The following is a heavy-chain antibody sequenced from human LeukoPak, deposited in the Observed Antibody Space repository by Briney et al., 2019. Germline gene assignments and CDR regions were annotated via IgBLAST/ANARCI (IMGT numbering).Heavy chain of an antibody. D-gene: IGHD5-24*01. CDR1: GFTSSAYW. Sequence: GGSLRLSCVAPGFTSSAYWMSWVRQAPGKGLEWVADIKGDGSDEYYVDSVKGRFTVSIDNAKNSLYLQMKSLRAGDTAMYYYARDTGYNTFDYWGQGTLVTVSS. J-gene: IGHJ4*02. CDR3: ARDTGYNTFDY. CDR2: IKGDGSDE. V-gene: IGHV3-7*05.